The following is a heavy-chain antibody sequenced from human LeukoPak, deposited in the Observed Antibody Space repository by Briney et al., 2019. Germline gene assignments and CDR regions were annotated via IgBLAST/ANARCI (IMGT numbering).Heavy chain of an antibody. V-gene: IGHV3-48*03. D-gene: IGHD2-15*01. Sequence: GGSLRLSCAASGFTFSSYEMNWVRQAPGKGLDWVSYISSSGSAIYYADSVRGRFTISRDNAKNSLYLQMNSLRAEDTAVYYCARAGRDCSGGSCYPDYNWFDPWGQGTLVTVSS. CDR1: GFTFSSYE. CDR3: ARAGRDCSGGSCYPDYNWFDP. J-gene: IGHJ5*02. CDR2: ISSSGSAI.